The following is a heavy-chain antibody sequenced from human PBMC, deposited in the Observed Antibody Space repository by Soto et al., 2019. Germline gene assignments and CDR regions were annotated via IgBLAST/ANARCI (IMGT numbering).Heavy chain of an antibody. V-gene: IGHV3-30*18. J-gene: IGHJ4*02. D-gene: IGHD2-2*01. CDR3: AKDRSGAIVLVPAAMHLDY. CDR2: ISYDGSNK. CDR1: GFTFSSYG. Sequence: QVQLVESGGGVVQPGRSLRLSCAASGFTFSSYGMHWVRQAPGKGLEWVAVISYDGSNKYYADSVKGRFTISRDNSKNTLYLQLNSLGAEDTAVYYCAKDRSGAIVLVPAAMHLDYWGQGTLVTVSS.